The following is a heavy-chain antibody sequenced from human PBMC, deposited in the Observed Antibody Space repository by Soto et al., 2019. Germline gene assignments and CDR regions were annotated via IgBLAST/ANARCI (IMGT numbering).Heavy chain of an antibody. CDR3: TREGVLRYFRFGMDV. Sequence: PGGSLRLSCTASGFTFGDYVMSWFRQAPGKGLEWVGFIRSKAYGGTTEYAASVKGRFTISRDDSKSIAYLQMNSLKTEDTAVYYCTREGVLRYFRFGMDVWGQGTTVTVSS. D-gene: IGHD3-9*01. CDR1: GFTFGDYV. CDR2: IRSKAYGGTT. V-gene: IGHV3-49*03. J-gene: IGHJ6*02.